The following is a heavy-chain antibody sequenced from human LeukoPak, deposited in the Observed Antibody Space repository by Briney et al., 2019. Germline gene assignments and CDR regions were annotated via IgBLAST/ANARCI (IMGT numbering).Heavy chain of an antibody. J-gene: IGHJ6*03. CDR1: GFTFDDYA. CDR3: AKGGTDTAMVMWRYYYYYMDV. CDR2: ISWDGGST. V-gene: IGHV3-43D*03. D-gene: IGHD5-18*01. Sequence: GGSLRLSCAASGFTFDDYAMHWVRQAPGEGLEWVSLISWDGGSTYYADSVKGRFTISRDNSKNSLYLQMNSLRAEDTALYYCAKGGTDTAMVMWRYYYYYMDVWGKGTTVTVSS.